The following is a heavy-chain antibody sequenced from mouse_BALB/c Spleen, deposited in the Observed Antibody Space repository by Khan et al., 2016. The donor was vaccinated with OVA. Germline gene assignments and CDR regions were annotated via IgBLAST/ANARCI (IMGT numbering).Heavy chain of an antibody. CDR3: ARNYDYDEGLAY. J-gene: IGHJ3*01. D-gene: IGHD2-4*01. CDR2: IWSGGST. CDR1: GFSLNYYG. V-gene: IGHV2-2*03. Sequence: QVQLKESGPGLVQPSQSLSITCTVSGFSLNYYGVHWVRQSPGKGLEWLGVIWSGGSTDYNAPFISRLSISKDKSKSQVFFKMNSLQSNDTAIYYCARNYDYDEGLAYWGQGTLVTVSA.